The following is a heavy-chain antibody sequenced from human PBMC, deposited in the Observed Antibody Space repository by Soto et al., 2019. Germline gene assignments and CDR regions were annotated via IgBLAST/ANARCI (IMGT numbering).Heavy chain of an antibody. V-gene: IGHV3-66*01. J-gene: IGHJ4*02. D-gene: IGHD1-26*01. Sequence: EVQLVESGGGLVQPGGSLRLSCAASGSTVNSNRMSWVRQAPGKGLEWVSVIYTGDSTYYVDSVKDRFTISRDSSKNTLYLQMNSLRVEDTAVYYCAKSKELGVSAPDHWGQGTLVTVSS. CDR2: IYTGDST. CDR1: GSTVNSNR. CDR3: AKSKELGVSAPDH.